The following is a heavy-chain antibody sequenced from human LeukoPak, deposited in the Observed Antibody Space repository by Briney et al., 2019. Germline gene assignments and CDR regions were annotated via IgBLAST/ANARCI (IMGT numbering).Heavy chain of an antibody. CDR1: GYTFTGYY. Sequence: ASVKVSCKASGYTFTGYYRRWVRQAPGQGLEWMGWINPNSGGTNYAQKFQGRVTMTRDTSINTAYMELSRLRSDDTAGYYCARAIRGNDYWGQGTLVTVSS. J-gene: IGHJ4*02. CDR3: ARAIRGNDY. CDR2: INPNSGGT. V-gene: IGHV1-2*02. D-gene: IGHD2-2*02.